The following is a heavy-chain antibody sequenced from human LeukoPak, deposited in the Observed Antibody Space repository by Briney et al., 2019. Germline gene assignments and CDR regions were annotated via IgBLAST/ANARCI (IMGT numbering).Heavy chain of an antibody. CDR3: AKDLPDIVVVVAGPPHAFDI. J-gene: IGHJ3*02. CDR1: GFTFSSYA. D-gene: IGHD2-15*01. Sequence: PGGSLRLSCAASGFTFSSYAMSWVRQAPGKGLEWVSAISGSGGSTYYADSVKGRFTISRDNSKNTLYLQMNSLRAEDTAVYYCAKDLPDIVVVVAGPPHAFDIWGQGTMVTVSS. V-gene: IGHV3-23*01. CDR2: ISGSGGST.